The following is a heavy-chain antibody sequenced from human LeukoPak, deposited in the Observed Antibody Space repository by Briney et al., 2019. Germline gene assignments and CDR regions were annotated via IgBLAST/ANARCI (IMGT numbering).Heavy chain of an antibody. V-gene: IGHV3-30-3*01. CDR2: ISYDGSNK. D-gene: IGHD3-22*01. Sequence: GGSLRLSCAASGFTLSSYAMHWVRQAPGKGLEWVAVISYDGSNKYYADSVKGRFTISRDNSKNTLYLQMNSLRAEDTAVYYCARDSGYYDSSGVRDYNAFDIWGQGTMVTVSS. CDR3: ARDSGYYDSSGVRDYNAFDI. J-gene: IGHJ3*02. CDR1: GFTLSSYA.